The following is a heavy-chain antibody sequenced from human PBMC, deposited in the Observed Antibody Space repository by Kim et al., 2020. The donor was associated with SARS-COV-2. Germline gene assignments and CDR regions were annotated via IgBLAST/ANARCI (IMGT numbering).Heavy chain of an antibody. Sequence: RFTISRDNSKSTLYLQMNSLRAEDTAVYYCARDLGFGSSGWYVYYYGMDVWGQGTTVTVSS. V-gene: IGHV3-30*07. J-gene: IGHJ6*02. CDR3: ARDLGFGSSGWYVYYYGMDV. D-gene: IGHD6-19*01.